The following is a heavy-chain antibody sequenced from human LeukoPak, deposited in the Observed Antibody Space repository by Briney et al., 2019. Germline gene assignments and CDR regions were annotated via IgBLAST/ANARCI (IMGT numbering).Heavy chain of an antibody. D-gene: IGHD2/OR15-2a*01. Sequence: SETLSLTCTVSGGSISSYYWNWIRQPPGKGLEWIGYIYYSGSTNYNPSLKSRVTISVDTSKNQISLKLSSVTAADTAVYYCASDYLGSYDYWGQGTLVTVSS. V-gene: IGHV4-59*08. J-gene: IGHJ4*02. CDR1: GGSISSYY. CDR2: IYYSGST. CDR3: ASDYLGSYDY.